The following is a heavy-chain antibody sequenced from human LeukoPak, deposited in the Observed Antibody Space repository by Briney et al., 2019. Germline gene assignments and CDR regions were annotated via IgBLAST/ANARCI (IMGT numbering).Heavy chain of an antibody. CDR2: ISSSSSYT. J-gene: IGHJ4*02. Sequence: PGGSLRLSCAASGFTFSDYYMSWIRQAPGKGLEWVSYISSSSSYTNYADSVKGRFTISRDNAKNSLYLQMNSLRAEDTAVYYCARYVEKLGYCSSTSCQGFDYWGQGTLVTVSS. CDR3: ARYVEKLGYCSSTSCQGFDY. D-gene: IGHD2-2*01. V-gene: IGHV3-11*03. CDR1: GFTFSDYY.